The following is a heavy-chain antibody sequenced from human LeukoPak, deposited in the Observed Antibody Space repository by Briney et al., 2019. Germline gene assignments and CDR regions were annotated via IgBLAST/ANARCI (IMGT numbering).Heavy chain of an antibody. Sequence: GESLRLSCAASGFTFSDYYMSWIRQAPGKGLEWVSYISSSGSTIYYADSVKGRFTISRDNAKNSLYLQMNSLRAEDTAVYYCARENHYYDSSGYDYWGQGTLVTVSS. V-gene: IGHV3-11*01. CDR1: GFTFSDYY. J-gene: IGHJ4*02. CDR2: ISSSGSTI. D-gene: IGHD3-22*01. CDR3: ARENHYYDSSGYDY.